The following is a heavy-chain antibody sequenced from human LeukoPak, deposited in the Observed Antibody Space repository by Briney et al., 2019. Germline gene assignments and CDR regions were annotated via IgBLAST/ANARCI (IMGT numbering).Heavy chain of an antibody. CDR3: ARGLTMVRGVRPFDY. D-gene: IGHD3-10*01. CDR2: IYHSGST. CDR1: GGSISSSNW. V-gene: IGHV4-4*02. Sequence: SETLSLTCAVSGGSISSSNWWSWVRQPPGKGLEWIGGIYHSGSTNYNPSLKSRVTISVDKSKNQFSLKLSSVTAADTAVYYCARGLTMVRGVRPFDYWGQGTLVTVSS. J-gene: IGHJ4*02.